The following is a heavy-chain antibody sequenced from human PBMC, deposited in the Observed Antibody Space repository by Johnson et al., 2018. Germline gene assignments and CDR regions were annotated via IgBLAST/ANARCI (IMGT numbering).Heavy chain of an antibody. Sequence: VHLVQSGAEVKKPGASVKVSCKASGYTFTSYDINWVRQATGQGLEWMGWMNPNSGNTGYAQKFQGRVTMTRNTSISTAYMELSSLRSEDTAVYYCARVYGAQNYDILTGLMDVWGKGTTVTVSS. D-gene: IGHD3-9*01. CDR2: MNPNSGNT. CDR1: GYTFTSYD. J-gene: IGHJ6*03. V-gene: IGHV1-8*01. CDR3: ARVYGAQNYDILTGLMDV.